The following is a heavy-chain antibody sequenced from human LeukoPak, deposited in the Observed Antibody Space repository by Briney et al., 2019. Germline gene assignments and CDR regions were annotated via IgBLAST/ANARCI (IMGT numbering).Heavy chain of an antibody. V-gene: IGHV4-39*01. CDR3: SRGVFGVPGLVEY. D-gene: IGHD3-3*01. Sequence: SETLSLTCTVSGGSVSSSSSYWGWIRQPPGKGLEWIGSIYYSGSSYYNPSLKSRVTISVDTSKNQFSLKLSSVTAADTAVYYCSRGVFGVPGLVEYWGQGTLVTVSS. J-gene: IGHJ4*02. CDR2: IYYSGSS. CDR1: GGSVSSSSSY.